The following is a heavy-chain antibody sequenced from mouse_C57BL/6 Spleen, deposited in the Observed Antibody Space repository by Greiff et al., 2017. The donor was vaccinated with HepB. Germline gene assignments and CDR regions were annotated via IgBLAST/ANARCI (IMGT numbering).Heavy chain of an antibody. CDR2: ISYDGSN. CDR1: GYSITSGYY. V-gene: IGHV3-6*01. Sequence: EVQLVESGPGLVKPSQSLSLTCSVTGYSITSGYYWNWIRQFPGNKLEWMGYISYDGSNNYNPSLKNRISITRDTSKNQFFLKLNSVTTEDTATYYCARDRGLLDYAMDYWGQGTSVTVSS. D-gene: IGHD2-3*01. J-gene: IGHJ4*01. CDR3: ARDRGLLDYAMDY.